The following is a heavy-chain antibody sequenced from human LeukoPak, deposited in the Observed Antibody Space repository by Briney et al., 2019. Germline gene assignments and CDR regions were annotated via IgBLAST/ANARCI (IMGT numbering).Heavy chain of an antibody. Sequence: GGSLRLSCAASGFTFSSYAMSCVRQAPGKGLEWFSAISGSGGSTYYADSVKGRFTISRDNSKNTLYLQMNSLRAEDTAVYYCAKDPDSSSWYGGDYWGQGTLVTVSS. CDR1: GFTFSSYA. CDR2: ISGSGGST. V-gene: IGHV3-23*01. D-gene: IGHD6-13*01. CDR3: AKDPDSSSWYGGDY. J-gene: IGHJ4*02.